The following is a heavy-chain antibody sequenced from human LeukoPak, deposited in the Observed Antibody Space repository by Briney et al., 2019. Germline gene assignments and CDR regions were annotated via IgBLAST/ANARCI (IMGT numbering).Heavy chain of an antibody. CDR3: ARSLVEYSSSSGSYYFDY. V-gene: IGHV1-69*05. D-gene: IGHD6-6*01. CDR2: IIPIFGTA. CDR1: GGTFSSYA. J-gene: IGHJ4*02. Sequence: SVKVSCKASGGTFSSYAISWVRQAPGQGLECMGGIIPIFGTANYAQKFQGRVTITTDESTSTAYMELSSLRSEDTAVYYCARSLVEYSSSSGSYYFDYWGQGTLVTVSS.